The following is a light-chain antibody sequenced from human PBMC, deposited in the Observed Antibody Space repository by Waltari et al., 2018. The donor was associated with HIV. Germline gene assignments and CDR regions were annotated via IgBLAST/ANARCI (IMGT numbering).Light chain of an antibody. Sequence: DIVLTQSPGTLSMSPGERATLSCRASQNIFTNYLAWYQQKPGQPPRLLIYAASRRATGIPGRFSTSGSGSDFTLTISRLEPEDFAVYYCQQYGDSPQTFGHGTRVEI. CDR1: QNIFTNY. V-gene: IGKV3-20*01. CDR2: AAS. J-gene: IGKJ1*01. CDR3: QQYGDSPQT.